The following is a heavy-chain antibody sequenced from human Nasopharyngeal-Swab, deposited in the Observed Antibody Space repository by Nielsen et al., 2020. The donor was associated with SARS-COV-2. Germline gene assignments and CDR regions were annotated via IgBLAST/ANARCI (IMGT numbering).Heavy chain of an antibody. D-gene: IGHD5-12*01. J-gene: IGHJ3*02. Sequence: GESLKISCEASGFTFSTYWMSWVRQAPGKGLEWVANIRQDESEKYYVDSVKGRFTISRDNAENSLYLQMDSLRADDTAVYYCARDPKYSALDIWGQGTMVTVSS. CDR3: ARDPKYSALDI. CDR2: IRQDESEK. V-gene: IGHV3-7*01. CDR1: GFTFSTYW.